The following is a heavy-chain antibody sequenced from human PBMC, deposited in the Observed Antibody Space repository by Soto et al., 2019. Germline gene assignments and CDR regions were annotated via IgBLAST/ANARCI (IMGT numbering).Heavy chain of an antibody. Sequence: AESLKSFFKVSGYSFPHYWISFVRQMPGKGLEWMGRIDPSDSRNNYSPSFQGHVNMSVDKSINTAYLQWSSLKDSDTAMYYCVRLLYKDLETWGPGTLVNV. CDR3: VRLLYKDLET. CDR2: IDPSDSRN. D-gene: IGHD1-1*01. J-gene: IGHJ5*02. V-gene: IGHV5-10-1*01. CDR1: GYSFPHYW.